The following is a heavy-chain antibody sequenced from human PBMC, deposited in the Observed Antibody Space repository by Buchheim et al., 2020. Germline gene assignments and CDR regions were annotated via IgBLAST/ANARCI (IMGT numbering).Heavy chain of an antibody. Sequence: EVQLLESGGGLVQSGGSLRLSCAASGFTFSSYAMSWVRQAPGKGLEWISAMSGSADSTFYADSVKGRFTISRDNSRHTLYLQMNSLRVEDTAVYYCAKYSTGWYTSNFDSWGQGTL. CDR2: MSGSADST. J-gene: IGHJ4*02. D-gene: IGHD6-19*01. CDR1: GFTFSSYA. V-gene: IGHV3-23*01. CDR3: AKYSTGWYTSNFDS.